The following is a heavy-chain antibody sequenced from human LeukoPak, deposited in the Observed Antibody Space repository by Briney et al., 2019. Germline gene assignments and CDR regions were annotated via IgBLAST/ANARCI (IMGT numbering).Heavy chain of an antibody. CDR1: RGTFSRYA. D-gene: IGHD3-10*01. CDR3: ARDHPGYYGSGSYQVDP. Sequence: AAGKVSCQPSRGTFSRYAISWVRQAPGQGLEWVGGIIPIFGTANYAQKLQGRVTITADESTSTAYMELSSVRSEDTRVYYCARDHPGYYGSGSYQVDPWGQGTLVTVSS. CDR2: IIPIFGTA. V-gene: IGHV1-69*13. J-gene: IGHJ5*02.